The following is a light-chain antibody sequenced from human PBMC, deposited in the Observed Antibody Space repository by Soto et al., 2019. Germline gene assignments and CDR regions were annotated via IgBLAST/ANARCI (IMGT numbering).Light chain of an antibody. CDR3: TSYTRSSTYV. V-gene: IGLV2-14*01. CDR1: TSDIGGYNY. CDR2: AVT. Sequence: QSVLTQPASVSGSPGQSITISCTGTTSDIGGYNYVSWYQQDSGKAPKLIIYAVTDRPSGVSSRFSGSKSGNTAFLTISWLQAEDEADYYCTSYTRSSTYVFGTGTKVTVL. J-gene: IGLJ1*01.